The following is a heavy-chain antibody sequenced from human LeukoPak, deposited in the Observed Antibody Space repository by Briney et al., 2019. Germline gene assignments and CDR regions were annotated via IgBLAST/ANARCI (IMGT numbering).Heavy chain of an antibody. CDR1: GFTFSSYW. D-gene: IGHD2-2*01. V-gene: IGHV3-74*01. CDR3: ARQPGGCSSTSCYSWFDP. CDR2: INSDGSST. J-gene: IGHJ5*02. Sequence: GGSLRLSCAASGFTFSSYWMHWVRQAPGKGLVWVSRINSDGSSTSYADSVKGRFTISRDNAKNTLYLQMNSPRAEDTAVYYCARQPGGCSSTSCYSWFDPWGQGTLVTVSS.